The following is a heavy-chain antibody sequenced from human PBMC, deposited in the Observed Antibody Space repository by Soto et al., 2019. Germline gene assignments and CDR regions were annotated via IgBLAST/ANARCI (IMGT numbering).Heavy chain of an antibody. CDR3: ARDRGYCANGVCFRYDY. CDR2: VSAYNGGT. CDR1: GYTFTSYG. D-gene: IGHD2-8*01. Sequence: ASVKVSCKASGYTFTSYGISWVRQAPGQGLEWMGWVSAYNGGTNYAQNFQGRVTMTTDTSTSTAYMDLRSLRSDDTATYYCARDRGYCANGVCFRYDYWGQGTLVTVSS. J-gene: IGHJ4*02. V-gene: IGHV1-18*01.